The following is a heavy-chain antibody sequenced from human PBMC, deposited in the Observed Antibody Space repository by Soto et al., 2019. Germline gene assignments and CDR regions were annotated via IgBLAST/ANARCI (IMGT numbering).Heavy chain of an antibody. J-gene: IGHJ4*02. CDR3: ARDQTGITTAGGGRIDH. CDR1: GFTFSTHA. V-gene: IGHV3-30-3*01. D-gene: IGHD6-13*01. Sequence: QVQLVESGGGVVQPGRSLRLSCAASGFTFSTHAMHWVRQAPGKGLECVAIVSFDGSNKYNADPVKGRFTISRDNSKNTLYLQMSGLTPEDTAFYYCARDQTGITTAGGGRIDHWGQGTLVTVSS. CDR2: VSFDGSNK.